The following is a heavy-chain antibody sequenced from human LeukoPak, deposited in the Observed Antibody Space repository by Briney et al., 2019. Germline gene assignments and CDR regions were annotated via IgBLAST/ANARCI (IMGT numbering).Heavy chain of an antibody. D-gene: IGHD2-15*01. J-gene: IGHJ4*02. CDR3: ATHACSGGSFYVDY. CDR1: GYPFTCCG. CDR2: ISAYDGNT. V-gene: IGHV1-18*01. Sequence: ASVKVSCKASGYPFTCCGISWVRQAPGQGLEWMGWISAYDGNTNYAQNLQGRVTMTTDTSTTTAYMELRSMRSDNTAQYFCATHACSGGSFYVDYWGQGTLVTVSS.